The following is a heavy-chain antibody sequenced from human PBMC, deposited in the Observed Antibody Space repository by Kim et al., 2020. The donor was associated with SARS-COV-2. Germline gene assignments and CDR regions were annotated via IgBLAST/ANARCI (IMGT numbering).Heavy chain of an antibody. CDR2: INPSGGST. CDR3: ARDLGAYCSGGSCYYFDY. D-gene: IGHD2-15*01. Sequence: ASVKVSCKASGYTFTSYYMHWVRQAPGQGLVWMGIINPSGGSTSYAQKFQGRVTMTRDTSTSTVYMELSSLRSEDTAVYYCARDLGAYCSGGSCYYFDYWGQGTLVTVSS. CDR1: GYTFTSYY. J-gene: IGHJ4*02. V-gene: IGHV1-46*01.